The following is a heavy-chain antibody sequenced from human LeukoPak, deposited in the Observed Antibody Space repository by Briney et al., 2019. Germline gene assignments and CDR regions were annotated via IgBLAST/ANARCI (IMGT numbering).Heavy chain of an antibody. CDR1: GYTFTSYG. V-gene: IGHV1-2*04. D-gene: IGHD3-9*01. CDR2: ITPNSGGT. CDR3: ARSYYDILTAYYNVEAFDI. J-gene: IGHJ3*02. Sequence: ASVKVSCKASGYTFTSYGITWVRQAPGQGLEWMGWITPNSGGTNYAQKFQGWVTMTRDTSISTAYMELSRLRSDDTAVYYCARSYYDILTAYYNVEAFDIWGQGTMVTVSS.